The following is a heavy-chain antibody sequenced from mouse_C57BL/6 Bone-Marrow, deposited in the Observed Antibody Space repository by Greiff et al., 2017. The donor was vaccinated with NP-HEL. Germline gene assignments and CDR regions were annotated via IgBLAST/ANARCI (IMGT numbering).Heavy chain of an antibody. CDR3: ARFYGYDKNFDY. D-gene: IGHD2-2*01. V-gene: IGHV2-9-1*01. CDR2: ICTGGGT. CDR1: GFSLTSYA. J-gene: IGHJ2*01. Sequence: VKLMESGPGLVAPSQSLSITCTVSGFSLTSYAISWVRQPPGQGLEWLGVICTGGGTNYNYALKSSLSISTVNSKSQVFLKMNSLQTEDTARYYCARFYGYDKNFDYWGQGTTLTVSS.